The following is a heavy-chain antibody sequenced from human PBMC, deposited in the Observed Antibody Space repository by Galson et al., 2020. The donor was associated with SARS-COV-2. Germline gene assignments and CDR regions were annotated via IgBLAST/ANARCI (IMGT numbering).Heavy chain of an antibody. CDR1: GFTFSSYS. J-gene: IGHJ3*02. CDR3: ARVRAYNWNDGGNAFDI. V-gene: IGHV3-21*01. CDR2: ISSSSSYI. D-gene: IGHD1-1*01. Sequence: GGSLRLSCAASGFTFSSYSMNWVRQAPGKVLEWVSSISSSSSYIYYADSVKGRFTISRDNAKNSLYLQMNSLRAEDTAVYYCARVRAYNWNDGGNAFDIWGQGTMVTVSS.